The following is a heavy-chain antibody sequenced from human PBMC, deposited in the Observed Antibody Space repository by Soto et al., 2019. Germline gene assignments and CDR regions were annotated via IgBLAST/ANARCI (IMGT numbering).Heavy chain of an antibody. CDR3: ARGRRGYSGYDQLDY. Sequence: SDTLSLTCTVSGGSISSYYWSWIRQPPGKGLEWIGEIYYSGSTNYNPSLKSRVTISVDTSKNQFSLKLSSVTAADTAVYYCARGRRGYSGYDQLDYWGQGTLVTVSS. J-gene: IGHJ4*02. D-gene: IGHD5-12*01. CDR2: IYYSGST. CDR1: GGSISSYY. V-gene: IGHV4-59*12.